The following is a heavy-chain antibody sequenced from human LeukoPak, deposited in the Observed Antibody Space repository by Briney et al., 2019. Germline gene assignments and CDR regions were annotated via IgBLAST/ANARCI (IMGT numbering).Heavy chain of an antibody. V-gene: IGHV3-21*01. D-gene: IGHD3-22*01. Sequence: KPGGSLRLSCAASGFTFSSYSMNWVRPAPGKGLEWVSSISSSSSYIYYADSVKGRFTISRDNAKNSLYLQMNSLRAEDTAVYYCARVLHYYYDSSGYNPWVIRPFDIWGQGTMVTVSS. CDR1: GFTFSSYS. CDR2: ISSSSSYI. CDR3: ARVLHYYYDSSGYNPWVIRPFDI. J-gene: IGHJ3*02.